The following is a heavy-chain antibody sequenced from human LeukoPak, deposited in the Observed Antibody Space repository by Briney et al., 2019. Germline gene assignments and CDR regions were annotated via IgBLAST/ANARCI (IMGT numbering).Heavy chain of an antibody. V-gene: IGHV3-21*01. CDR1: GFTLSNYD. Sequence: GGSLRLSCAASGFTLSNYDMNWVRQAPGKGLEGVSSISTSSRYIYYKDSVRGRFHISRADAKNSLYLEMNRLRAEDTAVYYCARADCSSSTCYLRRSWFDPWGQGTLVTVSS. J-gene: IGHJ5*02. CDR2: ISTSSRYI. D-gene: IGHD2-2*01. CDR3: ARADCSSSTCYLRRSWFDP.